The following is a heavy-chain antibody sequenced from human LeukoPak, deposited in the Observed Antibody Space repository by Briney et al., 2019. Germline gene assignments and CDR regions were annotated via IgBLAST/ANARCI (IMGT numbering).Heavy chain of an antibody. J-gene: IGHJ6*02. CDR1: GGSISSYY. D-gene: IGHD3-9*01. Sequence: PSETLSLTCTVSGGSISSYYWSWIRQPPGKGLEWIGYIYYSGSTNYNPSLKSRVTISVDTSKNQFSLKLSSVTAADTAVYYCARFFLSDFDWLLTGLDVWGQGTTVTVSS. CDR3: ARFFLSDFDWLLTGLDV. V-gene: IGHV4-59*12. CDR2: IYYSGST.